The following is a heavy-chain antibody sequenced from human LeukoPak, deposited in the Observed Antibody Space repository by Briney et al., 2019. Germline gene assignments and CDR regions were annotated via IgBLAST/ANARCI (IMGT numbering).Heavy chain of an antibody. J-gene: IGHJ4*02. CDR2: IKQDGSDI. D-gene: IGHD3-10*01. Sequence: PGVSLRLSCAPSGFTFSIYWMSWVRQAPGKGLEWVANIKQDGSDIYYVHPVKGRFTISRDNAKTSLYLKRNSLGAEDTAVYYCAREAGGSGRPSWGQGTLVTVSS. V-gene: IGHV3-7*01. CDR1: GFTFSIYW. CDR3: AREAGGSGRPS.